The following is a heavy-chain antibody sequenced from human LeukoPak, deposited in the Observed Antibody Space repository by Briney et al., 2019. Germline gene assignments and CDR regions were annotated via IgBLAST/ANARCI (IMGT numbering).Heavy chain of an antibody. V-gene: IGHV4-59*12. CDR3: ARGGYSSSWSLGMDV. CDR2: IYYSGST. Sequence: SETLSLTCTVSGGSISSYYWTWIRQPPGKELEWLGYIYYSGSTNYNPSLKSRVTISVDTSRNQLSLMLTSVTAADTAVYYCARGGYSSSWSLGMDVWGQGATVTVSS. D-gene: IGHD6-13*01. J-gene: IGHJ6*02. CDR1: GGSISSYY.